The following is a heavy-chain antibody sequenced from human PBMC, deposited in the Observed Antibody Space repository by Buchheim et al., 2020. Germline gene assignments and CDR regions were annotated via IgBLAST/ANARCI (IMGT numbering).Heavy chain of an antibody. Sequence: EVQLVESGGGLVQPGGSLRLSCAASGFTFSSYWMSWVRQAPGKGLEWVANIKQDGSEKYYVDSVKGRFTISRGNAKNSLYLQMNSLRAEDTAVYYCARDPSASGRNRDLKDVWGQGTT. CDR1: GFTFSSYW. CDR2: IKQDGSEK. CDR3: ARDPSASGRNRDLKDV. J-gene: IGHJ6*02. D-gene: IGHD1-14*01. V-gene: IGHV3-7*01.